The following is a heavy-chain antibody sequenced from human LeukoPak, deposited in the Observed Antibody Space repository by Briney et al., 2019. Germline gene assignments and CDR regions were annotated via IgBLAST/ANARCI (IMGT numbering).Heavy chain of an antibody. CDR1: GFTFSSYA. CDR2: ISGSGGST. Sequence: GGSLRLSCAASGFTFSSYAMSWVRQAPGKGLEWVSAISGSGGSTYYADSVKGRFTISRDNSKNTLYLRMNSLRAEDTAVYYCAKEYSSSWYLVRDAFDIWGQGTMVTVSS. CDR3: AKEYSSSWYLVRDAFDI. D-gene: IGHD6-13*01. J-gene: IGHJ3*02. V-gene: IGHV3-23*01.